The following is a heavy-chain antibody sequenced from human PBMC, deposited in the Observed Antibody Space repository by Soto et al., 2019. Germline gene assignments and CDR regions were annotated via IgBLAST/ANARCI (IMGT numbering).Heavy chain of an antibody. J-gene: IGHJ4*02. V-gene: IGHV1-69*01. CDR2: ISPIFGTA. CDR3: ARAMNTAELLWPFDY. D-gene: IGHD2-2*01. Sequence: QVQLVQSGAEVKKPGSSVKVSCKASGGTFSSYAISWVRQAPGQGLEWMGGISPIFGTANYAQKFQGRVTITADESTSTAYMELSSLRSEDTAVYYCARAMNTAELLWPFDYWGQGTLVTVSS. CDR1: GGTFSSYA.